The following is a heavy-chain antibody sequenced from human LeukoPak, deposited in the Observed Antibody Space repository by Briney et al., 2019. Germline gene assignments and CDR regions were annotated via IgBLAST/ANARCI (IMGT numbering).Heavy chain of an antibody. CDR1: GYTFIDYY. J-gene: IGHJ4*02. D-gene: IGHD3-16*01. V-gene: IGHV1-2*02. CDR2: INPTTGGT. Sequence: GASVKVSCKTSGYTFIDYYIHWIRQAPGQGLDWMGGINPTTGGTDFAQKFQGKVSMTRDTSISTAYMELSRLGSDDTAVYYCATLGEDNTDTPFDYWGRGTLVTVSS. CDR3: ATLGEDNTDTPFDY.